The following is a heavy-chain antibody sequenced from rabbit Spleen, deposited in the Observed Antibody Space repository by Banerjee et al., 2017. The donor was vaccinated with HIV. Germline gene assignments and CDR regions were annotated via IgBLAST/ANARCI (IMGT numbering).Heavy chain of an antibody. Sequence: QSLEESGGDLVKPGASLTLTCTASGVSFSGDSYMCWVRQAPGKGLEWIACIDTAGSGFTYFASWAKGRFTISKTSSTTVTLQMTSLTVADTATYFCARDTGSSFSSYGMDLWGQGTLVTVS. CDR1: GVSFSGDSY. D-gene: IGHD8-1*01. J-gene: IGHJ6*01. CDR2: IDTAGSGFT. V-gene: IGHV1S40*01. CDR3: ARDTGSSFSSYGMDL.